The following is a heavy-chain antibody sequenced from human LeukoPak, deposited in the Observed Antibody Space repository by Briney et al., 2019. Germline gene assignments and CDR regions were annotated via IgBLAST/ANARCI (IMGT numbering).Heavy chain of an antibody. CDR2: ISYDGSNK. J-gene: IGHJ4*02. V-gene: IGHV3-30*18. D-gene: IGHD3-22*01. CDR1: GFTFSSYG. CDR3: AKPDYYDSSGYYLRFFDH. Sequence: GGSLRLSCAASGFTFSSYGMHWVRQAPGKGLEWVAVISYDGSNKYYADSVKGRFSISRDNSKSALYLQMSSLRAEDTAVYYCAKPDYYDSSGYYLRFFDHWGQGTLVTVSS.